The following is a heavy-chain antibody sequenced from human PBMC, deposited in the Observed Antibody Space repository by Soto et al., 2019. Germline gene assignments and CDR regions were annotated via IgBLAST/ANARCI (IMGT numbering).Heavy chain of an antibody. J-gene: IGHJ6*02. CDR3: ARVPGLLWFGESRRYYYYGMDV. D-gene: IGHD3-10*01. CDR1: GGSISSSSYY. CDR2: IYYRGST. V-gene: IGHV4-39*07. Sequence: SETLSLTCTVSGGSISSSSYYWGWIRQPPGKGLEWIGSIYYRGSTYYKQSLKNQVTKSADTSKKQLSLNINSVTAADTAVYYCARVPGLLWFGESRRYYYYGMDVWGQGTMVTVS.